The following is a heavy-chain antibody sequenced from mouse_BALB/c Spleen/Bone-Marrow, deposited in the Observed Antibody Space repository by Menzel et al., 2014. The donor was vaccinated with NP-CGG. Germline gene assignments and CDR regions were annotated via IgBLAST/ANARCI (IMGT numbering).Heavy chain of an antibody. J-gene: IGHJ1*01. CDR1: GFTFSSYA. Sequence: EVMLVESGGGLVKPGGSLKLSCAASGFTFSSYAMSWVRQTPEKRLEWVATIGSGGSYTYYPDSVKGRFTISRDNAKNTLYLQMSSLRSEDTAMYYCARPPYYGSSEWYFDVWGAGTTVTVSS. CDR2: IGSGGSYT. V-gene: IGHV5-9-1*01. D-gene: IGHD1-1*01. CDR3: ARPPYYGSSEWYFDV.